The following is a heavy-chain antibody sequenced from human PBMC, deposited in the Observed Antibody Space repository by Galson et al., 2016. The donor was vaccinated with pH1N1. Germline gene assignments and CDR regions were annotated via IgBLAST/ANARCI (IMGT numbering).Heavy chain of an antibody. J-gene: IGHJ4*02. Sequence: SLRLSCAASGFTFSSYAMSWVRQAPGKGLEWVSSITASGGNTYYADSVKGRFTISRDNSKNTLFLQMNSLGAEDTAVYYCVKRPTAAIGPFEYWGQGTLVTVSS. V-gene: IGHV3-23*01. D-gene: IGHD6-13*01. CDR3: VKRPTAAIGPFEY. CDR2: ITASGGNT. CDR1: GFTFSSYA.